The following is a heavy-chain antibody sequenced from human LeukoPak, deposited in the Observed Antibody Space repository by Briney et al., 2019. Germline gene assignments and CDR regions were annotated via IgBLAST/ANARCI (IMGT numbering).Heavy chain of an antibody. CDR2: FDPEDGET. J-gene: IGHJ3*02. V-gene: IGHV1-24*01. Sequence: ASVKVSCKVSGYTLTELSMHWVRQAPGKGLEWMGGFDPEDGETIYAQKFQGRVTMTEDTSTDTAYMELSSLRSEDTAVYYCARGACSGGSCHDAFDIWGQGTMVTVSS. CDR1: GYTLTELS. D-gene: IGHD2-15*01. CDR3: ARGACSGGSCHDAFDI.